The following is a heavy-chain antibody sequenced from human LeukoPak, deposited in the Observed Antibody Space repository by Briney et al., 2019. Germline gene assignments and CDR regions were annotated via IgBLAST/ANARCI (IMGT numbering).Heavy chain of an antibody. CDR2: ISYDGSNK. D-gene: IGHD3-3*01. V-gene: IGHV3-30*04. CDR3: AGGLRFLDPAFDY. J-gene: IGHJ4*02. Sequence: GGSLRLSCAASGFTFSSYAMHWVRQAPGKGLEWVAVISYDGSNKYYADSVKGRFTISRDNSKNTLYLQMNSLRAEDTAVYYCAGGLRFLDPAFDYWGQGTLVTVSS. CDR1: GFTFSSYA.